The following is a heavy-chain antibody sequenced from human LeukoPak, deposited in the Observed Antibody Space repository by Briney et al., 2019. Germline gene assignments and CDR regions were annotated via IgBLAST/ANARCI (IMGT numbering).Heavy chain of an antibody. CDR3: ARCNLVRGGGNWFDP. Sequence: ASVKVSCKASGYTFTSYYMHWVRQAPGQGLEWMGIINPSSGSTSYAQKFQGRVTMTRDTSTSTVYMELSSLRSEDTAVYYCARCNLVRGGGNWFDPWGQGTLVTVSS. V-gene: IGHV1-46*01. D-gene: IGHD3-10*01. CDR2: INPSSGST. J-gene: IGHJ5*02. CDR1: GYTFTSYY.